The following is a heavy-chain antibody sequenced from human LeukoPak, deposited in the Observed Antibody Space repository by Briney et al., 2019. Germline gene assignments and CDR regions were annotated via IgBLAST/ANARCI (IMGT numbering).Heavy chain of an antibody. V-gene: IGHV3-7*01. Sequence: GGSLRLSCAASKFSISYYWMTWVRQAPGKGLEWVANIKGDGSVTHYVDSVKGRFTISRDNSKNTLYLQMNSLRAEDTAVYYCARDRTSRWFGPLDYWGQGTPVTVYS. J-gene: IGHJ4*02. CDR3: ARDRTSRWFGPLDY. CDR2: IKGDGSVT. CDR1: KFSISYYW. D-gene: IGHD6-13*01.